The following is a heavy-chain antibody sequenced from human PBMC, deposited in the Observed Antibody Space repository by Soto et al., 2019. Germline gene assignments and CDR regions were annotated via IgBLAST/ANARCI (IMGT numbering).Heavy chain of an antibody. Sequence: EVQLLESGGGLVQPGGSLRLSCAASGFTFSSYAMSWVRQAPGKGLEWVSAISGSGGSTYYADSVKGRFTISRDNSKNTLYLQMNSRRAEDTAVYYCAKDSVDDGDPTYFDYWGQGTLVTVSS. J-gene: IGHJ4*02. D-gene: IGHD4-17*01. V-gene: IGHV3-23*01. CDR1: GFTFSSYA. CDR3: AKDSVDDGDPTYFDY. CDR2: ISGSGGST.